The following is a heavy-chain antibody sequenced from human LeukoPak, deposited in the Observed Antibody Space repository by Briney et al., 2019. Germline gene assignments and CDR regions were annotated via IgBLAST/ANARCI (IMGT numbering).Heavy chain of an antibody. CDR3: ARGGNNQSKYRNWFDP. CDR1: GYTFTGYY. Sequence: ASVKVSCKAFGYTFTGYYMHWVRQAPGQGLEWMGWINPNSGGTNYAQKFQGRVTMTRDTSISTAYMELSRLRSDDTAVYYCARGGNNQSKYRNWFDPWGQGTLVTVSS. D-gene: IGHD1-14*01. CDR2: INPNSGGT. V-gene: IGHV1-2*02. J-gene: IGHJ5*02.